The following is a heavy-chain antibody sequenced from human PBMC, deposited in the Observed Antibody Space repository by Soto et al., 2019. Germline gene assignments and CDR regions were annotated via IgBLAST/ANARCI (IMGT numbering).Heavy chain of an antibody. CDR3: ASPLIVESSEPGMDV. V-gene: IGHV3-30*09. CDR2: ISYDGSNK. J-gene: IGHJ6*02. CDR1: GFTFSSYA. D-gene: IGHD2-15*01. Sequence: QVQLVESGGGVVQPGRSLRLSCAASGFTFSSYAVQWVRHAPGKGLEWVAVISYDGSNKYYADSVKGRFAISRDNSKNTLYLQMNSLRAEDTAVYYCASPLIVESSEPGMDVWGQGTTVTVSS.